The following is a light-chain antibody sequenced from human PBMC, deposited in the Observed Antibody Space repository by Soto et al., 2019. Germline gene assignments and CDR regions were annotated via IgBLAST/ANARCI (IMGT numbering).Light chain of an antibody. CDR2: AAS. CDR3: QQNYNTLIT. CDR1: QSIRND. Sequence: MRETPLSLSASVGARVTINCRASQSIRNDLNWYQQKPGKAPKLLIYAASSLQRGVPSRFSGSGSGTDFTLTISSLQPEDFTTYYCQQNYNTLITFGQGTRLEIK. V-gene: IGKV1-39*01. J-gene: IGKJ5*01.